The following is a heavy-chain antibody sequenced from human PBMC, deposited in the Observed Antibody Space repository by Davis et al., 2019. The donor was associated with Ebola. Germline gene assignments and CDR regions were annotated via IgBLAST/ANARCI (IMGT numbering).Heavy chain of an antibody. Sequence: PGGSLRLSCAASGFTFSAYGIHWVRQAPGKGLEWVAVIWYDGSNKYYADSVKGRFTISRDNSKNTLYLQMNSLRAEDTAVYYCARGEEAYCGGDCYAFDIWGQGTMVTVSS. V-gene: IGHV3-33*01. D-gene: IGHD2-21*02. J-gene: IGHJ3*02. CDR3: ARGEEAYCGGDCYAFDI. CDR2: IWYDGSNK. CDR1: GFTFSAYG.